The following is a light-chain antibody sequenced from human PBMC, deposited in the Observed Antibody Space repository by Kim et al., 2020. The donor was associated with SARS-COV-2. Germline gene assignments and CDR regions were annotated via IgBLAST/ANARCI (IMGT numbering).Light chain of an antibody. CDR2: EVS. CDR1: SSDGGGYNF. CDR3: SSYTSSSTV. J-gene: IGLJ2*01. V-gene: IGLV2-14*01. Sequence: PGQSITNSRTGTSSDGGGYNFVSCYQQHQGKAQKRMIYEVSNRPSGFSNRFSGSKSGNTALLTISGLQAEDEADYYCSSYTSSSTVFGGGTKLTVL.